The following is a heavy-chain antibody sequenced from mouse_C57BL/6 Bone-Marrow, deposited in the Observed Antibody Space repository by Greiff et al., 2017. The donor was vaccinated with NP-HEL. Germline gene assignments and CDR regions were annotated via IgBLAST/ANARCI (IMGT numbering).Heavy chain of an antibody. CDR2: IDPSDSYT. J-gene: IGHJ3*01. D-gene: IGHD2-4*01. CDR3: ARVYDYDDWFAY. V-gene: IGHV1-69*01. CDR1: GYTFTSYW. Sequence: VQLQQPGAELVMPGASVKLSCKASGYTFTSYWMHWVKQRPGQGLEWIGEIDPSDSYTNYNQKFKGKSTLTVDKSSSTAYMQLSSLTSEDSAVYHCARVYDYDDWFAYWGQGTLVTVSA.